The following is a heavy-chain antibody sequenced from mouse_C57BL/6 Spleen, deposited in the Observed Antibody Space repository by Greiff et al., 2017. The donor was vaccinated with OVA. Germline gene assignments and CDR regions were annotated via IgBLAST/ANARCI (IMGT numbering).Heavy chain of an antibody. V-gene: IGHV1-42*01. CDR2: INPSTGGT. CDR1: GYSFTGYY. J-gene: IGHJ3*01. CDR3: ERELNYYGSSWSAY. Sequence: EVQLQQSGPELVKPGASVKISCKASGYSFTGYYMNWVKQSPEKSLEWIGEINPSTGGTTYNQKFKAKATLTVDKSSSTAYMQLKSLTSEDSAVYYCERELNYYGSSWSAYWGQGTLVTVSA. D-gene: IGHD1-1*01.